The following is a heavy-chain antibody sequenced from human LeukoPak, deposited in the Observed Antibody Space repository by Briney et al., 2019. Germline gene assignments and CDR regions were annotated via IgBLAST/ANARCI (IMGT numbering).Heavy chain of an antibody. Sequence: SETLSLTCTVSGYSIISDYYWGGSRQPPGKGRGGIGRIYDTGTTYYKPSLRRGVTILVDTSKNQFSLKLNSMTAADTAVYSCARATKGLLHLTSYNWFDPWGQGTLVTVSS. CDR2: IYDTGTT. CDR3: ARATKGLLHLTSYNWFDP. CDR1: GYSIISDYY. V-gene: IGHV4-38-2*02. J-gene: IGHJ5*02. D-gene: IGHD3/OR15-3a*01.